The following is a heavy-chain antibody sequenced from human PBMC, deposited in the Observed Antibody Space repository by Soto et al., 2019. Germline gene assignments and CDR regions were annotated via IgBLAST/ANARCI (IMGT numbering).Heavy chain of an antibody. CDR3: VKGHSHSYYYFDY. J-gene: IGHJ4*02. V-gene: IGHV3-23*01. CDR2: TRGSGGDT. CDR1: GFTFSFCA. Sequence: EVQLLESGGGLVQPGGSLRLSCAASGFTFSFCAMNWVRQAPGKGLEWVSSTRGSGGDTYYADSVRGRFTISRDNSTTTLYLQMNSLRVEDTAVYYCVKGHSHSYYYFDYWGQGTLVTVSS. D-gene: IGHD1-26*01.